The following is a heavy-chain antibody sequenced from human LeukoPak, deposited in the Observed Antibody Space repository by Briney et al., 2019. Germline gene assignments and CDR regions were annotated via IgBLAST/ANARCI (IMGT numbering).Heavy chain of an antibody. J-gene: IGHJ4*02. CDR1: GGSFSGYY. V-gene: IGHV4-34*01. D-gene: IGHD4-17*01. Sequence: SETLSLTCAVYGGSFSGYYWSWIRQPPGKGLEWIGEINHRGSTNYNPSLKSRVTISVDISKNQFSLKLSSVTAADTAVYYCARSDYGDYEGQYYFDYWGQGTLVTVSS. CDR3: ARSDYGDYEGQYYFDY. CDR2: INHRGST.